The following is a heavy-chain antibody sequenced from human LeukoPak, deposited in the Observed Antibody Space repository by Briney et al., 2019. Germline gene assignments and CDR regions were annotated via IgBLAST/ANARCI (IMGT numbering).Heavy chain of an antibody. D-gene: IGHD6-19*01. Sequence: GGSLRLSCAASGFTFSSYWMSWVRQAPGKGLEWVAFIRYDGSNKYYADSVKGRFTISRDNSKSTLYLQMNSLRAEDTAVYYCAKDRGPWLVPNWFDPWGQGTLVTVSS. CDR3: AKDRGPWLVPNWFDP. J-gene: IGHJ5*02. CDR2: IRYDGSNK. V-gene: IGHV3-30*02. CDR1: GFTFSSYW.